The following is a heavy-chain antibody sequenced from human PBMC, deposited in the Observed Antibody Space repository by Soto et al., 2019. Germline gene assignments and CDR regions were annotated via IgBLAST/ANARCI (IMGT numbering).Heavy chain of an antibody. V-gene: IGHV3-23*01. J-gene: IGHJ6*03. CDR2: ISGSGGRT. CDR3: AKFTGTTYTDYYYYMDV. CDR1: GVTFSNYA. Sequence: GGSLRLSCEASGVTFSNYAMSWVRQAPGKGLEWVSAISGSGGRTYYVDSVKGRFTISRDNSKSTLYLQMNSLRAEDTAGYYCAKFTGTTYTDYYYYMDVWGKGTTVTVSS. D-gene: IGHD1-1*01.